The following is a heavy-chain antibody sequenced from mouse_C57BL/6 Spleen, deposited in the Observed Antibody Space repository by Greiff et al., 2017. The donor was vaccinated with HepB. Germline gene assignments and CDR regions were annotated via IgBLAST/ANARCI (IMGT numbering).Heavy chain of an antibody. CDR1: GYSITSGYY. V-gene: IGHV3-6*01. CDR3: ARYGNFYYFDY. CDR2: ISYDGSN. J-gene: IGHJ2*01. Sequence: EVKVEESGPGLVKPSQSLSLTCSVTGYSITSGYYWNWIRQFPGNKLEWMGYISYDGSNNYNPSLKNRISITRDTSKNQFFLKLNSVTTEDTATYYCARYGNFYYFDYWGQGTTLTVSS. D-gene: IGHD2-1*01.